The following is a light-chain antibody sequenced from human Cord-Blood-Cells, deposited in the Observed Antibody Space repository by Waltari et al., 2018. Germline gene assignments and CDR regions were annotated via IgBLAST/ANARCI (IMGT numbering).Light chain of an antibody. J-gene: IGLJ1*01. CDR3: QAWDSSTGV. Sequence: SYELTQPPSVSVSPGQTASITCSGDKLGDKYACWYQQKPGQAPVLVIYQDSKRPAGIPERFSGSNAGNTATLTISATHAMDEADYYCQAWDSSTGVFGTGTKVTVL. CDR2: QDS. CDR1: KLGDKY. V-gene: IGLV3-1*01.